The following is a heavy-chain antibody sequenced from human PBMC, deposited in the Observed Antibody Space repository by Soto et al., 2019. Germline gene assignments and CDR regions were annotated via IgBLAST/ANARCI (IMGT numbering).Heavy chain of an antibody. CDR1: GGTFSSYT. Sequence: GASVKVSCKASGGTFSSYTISWVRQAPGQGLEWMGRIIPILGIANYAQKFQGRVTITADKSTSTAYMELSSLRSEDTAVYYCAKLGSYGDYVNWFDPWGQGTLVTVSS. CDR3: AKLGSYGDYVNWFDP. V-gene: IGHV1-69*02. D-gene: IGHD4-17*01. CDR2: IIPILGIA. J-gene: IGHJ5*02.